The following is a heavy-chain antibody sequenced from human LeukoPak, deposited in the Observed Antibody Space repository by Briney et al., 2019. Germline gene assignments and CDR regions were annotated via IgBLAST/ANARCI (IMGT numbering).Heavy chain of an antibody. CDR2: IYYGGNT. J-gene: IGHJ4*02. D-gene: IGHD1-26*01. CDR3: ASGYQIYSGSPPSDY. V-gene: IGHV4-39*01. CDR1: GGSISSSGYY. Sequence: SETLSLTCTVSGGSISSSGYYWGWIRQPPGKGLEWIGNIYYGGNTYYNPSLKSRVTISIDTSKNQFSLKLTSVTAADTAVYYCASGYQIYSGSPPSDYWGQGTLVTVSS.